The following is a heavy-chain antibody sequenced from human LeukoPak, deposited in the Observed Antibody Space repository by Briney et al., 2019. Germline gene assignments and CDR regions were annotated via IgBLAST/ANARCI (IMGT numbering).Heavy chain of an antibody. CDR3: AKVRWDNSGWYYLDY. J-gene: IGHJ4*02. CDR2: IKQHGSEK. CDR1: GFTFSSYW. D-gene: IGHD6-19*01. V-gene: IGHV3-7*01. Sequence: PGGSLRLSCAASGFTFSSYWMSWVRQAPGKGLEWVANIKQHGSEKYYVDSVKGRFTISGDNSKSTLYLQMNSLRAEDTAVYYCAKVRWDNSGWYYLDYWGQGTLVTVSS.